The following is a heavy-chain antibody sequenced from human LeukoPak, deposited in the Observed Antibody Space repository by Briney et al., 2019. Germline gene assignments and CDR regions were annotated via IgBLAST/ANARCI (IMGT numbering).Heavy chain of an antibody. CDR3: ARDPGSYGDTRKPSNDAFDI. Sequence: GGSLRLSCAASGFTFSSYSMNWVRQAPGKGLEWVAVIWYDGSNKYYADSVKGRFTISRDNSRNTLYLQMNSLRAEDTAVYYCARDPGSYGDTRKPSNDAFDIWGQGTMVTVSS. D-gene: IGHD1-26*01. J-gene: IGHJ3*02. V-gene: IGHV3-33*08. CDR2: IWYDGSNK. CDR1: GFTFSSYS.